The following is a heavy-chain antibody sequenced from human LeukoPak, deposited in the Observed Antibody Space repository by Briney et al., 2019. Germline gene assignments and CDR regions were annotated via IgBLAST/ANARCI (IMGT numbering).Heavy chain of an antibody. Sequence: QPGGSLRLSCAASGFTFSSYAMSWVRQAPGKGLEWVANIKLDGSEKNYVDSVKGRFTISRDNTKNSLYLQMNSLRAEDTAVFYCARDNQVYGFDPWGQGTLVTVSS. J-gene: IGHJ5*02. CDR1: GFTFSSYA. D-gene: IGHD2-8*01. CDR3: ARDNQVYGFDP. CDR2: IKLDGSEK. V-gene: IGHV3-7*03.